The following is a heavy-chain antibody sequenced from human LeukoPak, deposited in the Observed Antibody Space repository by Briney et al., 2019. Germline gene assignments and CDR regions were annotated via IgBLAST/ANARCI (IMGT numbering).Heavy chain of an antibody. CDR2: MNPNSGNT. V-gene: IGHV1-8*01. D-gene: IGHD5-12*01. J-gene: IGHJ4*02. CDR1: GYSFTSYD. CDR3: ARIGYSGYDSRDY. Sequence: ASVKVSCKASGYSFTSYDINRVRQATGQGLEWMGWMNPNSGNTGYAQKFQGRVTMTRNTSISTAYMELSSLRSEDTAVYYCARIGYSGYDSRDYWGQGTLVTVSS.